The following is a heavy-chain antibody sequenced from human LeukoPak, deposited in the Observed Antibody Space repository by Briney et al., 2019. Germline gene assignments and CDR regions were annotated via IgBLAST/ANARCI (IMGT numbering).Heavy chain of an antibody. J-gene: IGHJ4*02. CDR3: ARGTSGSYLGSFDY. Sequence: ASVKVSCKTSGYTFTTYSMNWVRQAPGQGPEWMGWISAYNGNTNYAQKLQGRVTMTTDTSTSTVYMELRSLRSDDTAVYYCARGTSGSYLGSFDYWGQGTLVTVSS. CDR2: ISAYNGNT. D-gene: IGHD1-26*01. V-gene: IGHV1-18*01. CDR1: GYTFTTYS.